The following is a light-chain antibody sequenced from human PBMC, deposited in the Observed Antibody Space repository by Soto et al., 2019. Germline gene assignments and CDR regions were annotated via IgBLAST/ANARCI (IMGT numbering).Light chain of an antibody. CDR1: QTIRNY. Sequence: DIQMTQSPSPLSASVGDGVTITCRASQTIRNYLNWYQQKPGEAPKLLIYAASRLQSGVPSRFSGSGSGTDFTLTINTLQPEDIATYYCQQSYSTPRFGGGTKVDI. CDR2: AAS. J-gene: IGKJ4*01. V-gene: IGKV1-39*01. CDR3: QQSYSTPR.